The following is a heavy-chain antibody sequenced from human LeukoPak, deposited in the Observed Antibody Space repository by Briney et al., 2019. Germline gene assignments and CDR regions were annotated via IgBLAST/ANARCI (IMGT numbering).Heavy chain of an antibody. V-gene: IGHV1-2*06. CDR3: ARDVAAAGTGY. CDR2: INPNGGGT. J-gene: IGHJ4*02. CDR1: GYTFTGYY. D-gene: IGHD6-13*01. Sequence: ASVKVSCKASGYTFTGYYMHWVRQAPVQGLEWMGRINPNGGGTNYAQKFQGRVTMTRDTSISTAYMELSRLRSDDTAVYYCARDVAAAGTGYWGQGTLVTVSS.